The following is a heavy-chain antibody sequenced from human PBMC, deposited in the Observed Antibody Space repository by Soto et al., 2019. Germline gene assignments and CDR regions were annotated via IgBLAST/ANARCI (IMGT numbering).Heavy chain of an antibody. V-gene: IGHV3-23*01. D-gene: IGHD2-15*01. Sequence: EVQLLESGGGLVQPGGSLRLSCAASGFTFSSYAMSWVRQAPGKGLEWVSAISGSGGSTYYADSVKGRFTISGDNPKNTLYLQMTSSRAEDTAVYYCARVRVEVVVAATEFDYWGQRTPVTVSS. CDR3: ARVRVEVVVAATEFDY. CDR2: ISGSGGST. CDR1: GFTFSSYA. J-gene: IGHJ4*02.